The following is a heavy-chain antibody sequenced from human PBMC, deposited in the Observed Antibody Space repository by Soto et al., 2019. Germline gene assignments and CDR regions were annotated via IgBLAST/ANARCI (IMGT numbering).Heavy chain of an antibody. CDR1: GGSLRGYY. V-gene: IGHV4-34*01. D-gene: IGHD4-17*01. Sequence: PSETLSLTXAVYGGSLRGYYWSWIRQPPGKGLEWIVEIDHGGSTNYNPSLKSRVTILIDTSKKEISLKVTSVTAADTAVYYCARNDYGDYRPVYWGQGTLVTVSS. CDR2: IDHGGST. CDR3: ARNDYGDYRPVY. J-gene: IGHJ4*02.